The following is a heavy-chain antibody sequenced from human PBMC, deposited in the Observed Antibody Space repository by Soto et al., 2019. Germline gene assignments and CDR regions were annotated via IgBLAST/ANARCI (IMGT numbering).Heavy chain of an antibody. D-gene: IGHD3-22*01. Sequence: GGSLRLSCAASGFAFSAFAMTWVRQSPWKWLEWVAAISVSGNNAYYADSVKGRFTISRDNSQNSVFLQMSSLRADDTAVYYCARDQLRPGILYSLGVLLPEYGLWGQGTLVTVSS. CDR2: ISVSGNNA. CDR3: ARDQLRPGILYSLGVLLPEYGL. J-gene: IGHJ4*02. V-gene: IGHV3-23*01. CDR1: GFAFSAFA.